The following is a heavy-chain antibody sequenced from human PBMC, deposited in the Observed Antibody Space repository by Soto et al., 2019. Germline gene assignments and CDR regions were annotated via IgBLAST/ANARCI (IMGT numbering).Heavy chain of an antibody. Sequence: QLLQSGGGLVQPGGSLTLSCAASGFTFGTTDMSWVRQAPGEGLEWVSTIDGSGGITYYADSVKGRFTISRDNSRNTVYLQMNSLRGDDTALYYCVKNSGGFNTWGQGDLVTVSS. J-gene: IGHJ5*02. CDR2: IDGSGGIT. CDR3: VKNSGGFNT. D-gene: IGHD3-10*01. V-gene: IGHV3-23*01. CDR1: GFTFGTTD.